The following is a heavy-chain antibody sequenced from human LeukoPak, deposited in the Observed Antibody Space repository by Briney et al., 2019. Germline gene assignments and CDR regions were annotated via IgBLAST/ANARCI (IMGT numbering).Heavy chain of an antibody. D-gene: IGHD3-16*02. Sequence: GGSLRLSCAASGFSFGSFWMTWVRQAPGKGLEWVAHIKPDGSETKYVDSVKGRFTISRDNAKNSLFLLMNSLGVEDTAVYYCVRDIRWYRFDYWGRGTLVTVSS. CDR3: VRDIRWYRFDY. J-gene: IGHJ4*02. CDR1: GFSFGSFW. CDR2: IKPDGSET. V-gene: IGHV3-7*03.